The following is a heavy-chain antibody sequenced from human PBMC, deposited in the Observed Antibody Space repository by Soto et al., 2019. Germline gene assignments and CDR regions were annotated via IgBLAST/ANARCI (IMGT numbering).Heavy chain of an antibody. V-gene: IGHV6-1*01. CDR3: AKGDNLGPKTGYAFDP. Sequence: PSQTLSLTCAISGDSVSSNTASWNWIRQSPSRGLEWLGRTYFRSKWYNDYAVPVKSRIIINPDTSNNKFSLQLNSVTPEDTAAYFCAKGDNLGPKTGYAFDPWGQGIMVTVSS. J-gene: IGHJ5*02. D-gene: IGHD5-12*01. CDR2: TYFRSKWYN. CDR1: GDSVSSNTAS.